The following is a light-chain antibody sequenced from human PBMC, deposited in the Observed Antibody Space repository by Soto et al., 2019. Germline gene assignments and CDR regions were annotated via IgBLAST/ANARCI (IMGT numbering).Light chain of an antibody. CDR2: RAS. Sequence: DIQMTQSPSTLSASVGDRVTITCRASQTISSWLDWYQQKPGKAPKLLIYRASSLESGVPASFSGSGSGTEFTLTITSLQPDDFATYYFQQYSSLWTFVHGTKVEIK. CDR3: QQYSSLWT. J-gene: IGKJ1*01. V-gene: IGKV1-5*03. CDR1: QTISSW.